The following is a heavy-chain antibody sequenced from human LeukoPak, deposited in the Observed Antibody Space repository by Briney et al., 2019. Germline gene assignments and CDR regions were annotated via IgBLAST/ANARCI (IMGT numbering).Heavy chain of an antibody. CDR3: ARTAAGTFFDY. J-gene: IGHJ4*02. V-gene: IGHV3-53*01. Sequence: SGGSLRLSCAVSGFTVSSNYMSWVRQAPGKGLEWVLIIYSGGYTFYADSVKGRFTISRDNSKNTLYLQMNSLRAEDTAVYYCARTAAGTFFDYWGQGTLATVSS. D-gene: IGHD6-13*01. CDR1: GFTVSSNY. CDR2: IYSGGYT.